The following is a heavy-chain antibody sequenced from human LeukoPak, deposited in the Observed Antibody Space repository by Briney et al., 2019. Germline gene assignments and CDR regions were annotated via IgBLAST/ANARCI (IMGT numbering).Heavy chain of an antibody. D-gene: IGHD2-15*01. CDR1: GYSFSNDW. CDR3: TRGCSGGSCSRDAMDV. J-gene: IGHJ6*02. Sequence: GESLKISCKASGYSFSNDWIAWVRQMPGKGLEWMGIIFPIDSETTYSPSFQGQVTISADKSTSTAYLQWSSLKASDTAMYYCTRGCSGGSCSRDAMDVWGQGTMVAVSS. CDR2: IFPIDSET. V-gene: IGHV5-51*01.